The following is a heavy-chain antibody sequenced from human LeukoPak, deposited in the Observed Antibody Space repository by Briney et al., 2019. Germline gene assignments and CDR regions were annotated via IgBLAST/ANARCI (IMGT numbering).Heavy chain of an antibody. CDR2: ISSSSSYI. J-gene: IGHJ5*02. D-gene: IGHD6-13*01. CDR3: ARGPYSSSWYDWFDP. Sequence: GGSLRLSCAASGFIFSSYGMTGVGRAPGKGLEWVSSISSSSSYIYYADSVKGRFTISRDNAKNSLYLQMNSLRAEDTAVYYCARGPYSSSWYDWFDPWGQGTLVTVSS. V-gene: IGHV3-21*01. CDR1: GFIFSSYG.